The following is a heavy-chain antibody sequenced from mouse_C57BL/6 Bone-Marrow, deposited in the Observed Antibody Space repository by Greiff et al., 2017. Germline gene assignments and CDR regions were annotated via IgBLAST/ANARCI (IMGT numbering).Heavy chain of an antibody. D-gene: IGHD4-1*01. J-gene: IGHJ3*01. CDR1: GYTFTSYW. CDR3: ARSPSLGPWFAY. Sequence: QVQLQQPGAELVRPGSSVKLSCKASGYTFTSYWMHWVKQRPIQGLEWIGNIDPSDSETHYNQQFKDKATLTVDKSSSTAYMQLSSLTSEDSAVYDCARSPSLGPWFAYWGQGTLVTVSA. CDR2: IDPSDSET. V-gene: IGHV1-52*01.